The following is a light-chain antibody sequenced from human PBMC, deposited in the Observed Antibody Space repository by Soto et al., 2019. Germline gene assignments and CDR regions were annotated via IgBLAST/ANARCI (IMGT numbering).Light chain of an antibody. CDR2: GAS. CDR1: QSLSSNY. V-gene: IGKV3-20*01. Sequence: EIVLTQSPGTLSLSPGQRATLSCRASQSLSSNYLAWYQQKPGLAPRLLIYGASSRATGIPDRFSGSASVTDFTLSISRLEPEDFAVYYCHQYDSSPLTFGGGTKVEIK. J-gene: IGKJ4*01. CDR3: HQYDSSPLT.